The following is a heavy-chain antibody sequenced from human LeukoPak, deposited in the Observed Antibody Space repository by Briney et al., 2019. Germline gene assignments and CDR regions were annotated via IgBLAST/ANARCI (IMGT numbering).Heavy chain of an antibody. CDR3: AREVDY. CDR2: IYSAGNT. CDR1: GFTVSNNY. Sequence: GGSPRLSCAASGFTVSNNYMSWVRQAPGKGLEWVSVIYSAGNTYYADSVKGRFTISRDNAKNSLYLQMNSLRAEDTAVYYCAREVDYWGQGTLVTVSS. J-gene: IGHJ4*02. V-gene: IGHV3-66*01.